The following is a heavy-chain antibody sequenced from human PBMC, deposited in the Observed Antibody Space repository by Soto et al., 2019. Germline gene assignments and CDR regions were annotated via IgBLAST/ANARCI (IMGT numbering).Heavy chain of an antibody. V-gene: IGHV5-51*01. CDR2: IYPADSDT. CDR3: ARHGMQGSYYYGMDV. J-gene: IGHJ6*02. Sequence: PGESLKISCKGSEYSFTNYWIAWVRQMPGKGLEWMGIIYPADSDTRYSPSFQGQVTISADESISTAYLQWSSLKASDTAMYYCARHGMQGSYYYGMDVWGQGTRVTVSS. CDR1: EYSFTNYW. D-gene: IGHD1-1*01.